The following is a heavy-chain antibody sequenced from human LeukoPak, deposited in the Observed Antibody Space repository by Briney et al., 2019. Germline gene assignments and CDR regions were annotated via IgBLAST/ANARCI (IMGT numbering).Heavy chain of an antibody. V-gene: IGHV4-39*07. CDR1: GGPISSRSYY. J-gene: IGHJ4*02. D-gene: IGHD4-17*01. Sequence: PSETLSLTCTVSGGPISSRSYYWGWIRQPPGKGLEWIASKYHTGSTYYNPSLKSRVTISVDTSKNQFSLKLSSVTAADTAVYYCARSTVTTIAFDYWGQGTLVTVSS. CDR3: ARSTVTTIAFDY. CDR2: KYHTGST.